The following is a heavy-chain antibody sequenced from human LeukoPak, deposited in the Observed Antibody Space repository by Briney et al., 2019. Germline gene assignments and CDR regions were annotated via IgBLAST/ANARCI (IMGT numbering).Heavy chain of an antibody. CDR1: GDSISTSYSY. D-gene: IGHD3-3*01. CDR3: ARDGRPVDFGEYLPWDY. Sequence: SETLSLTCTVSGDSISTSYSYWGWIRRPPGRGLEWVGSIYYTGNTYSNSSLKSRVSMFVDTSKNQFSLKLSSVTAADTAVYYCARDGRPVDFGEYLPWDYWGQGTLVTVSS. V-gene: IGHV4-39*07. CDR2: IYYTGNT. J-gene: IGHJ4*02.